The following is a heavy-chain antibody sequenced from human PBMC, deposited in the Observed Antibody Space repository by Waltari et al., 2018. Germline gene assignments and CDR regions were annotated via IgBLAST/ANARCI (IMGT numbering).Heavy chain of an antibody. CDR3: AGDGGVAYGTLVPYGMDV. CDR2: INYSGST. D-gene: IGHD1-7*01. J-gene: IGHJ6*02. Sequence: VQLQESGPGLVKPSATLSLPCTVPGGSISSYYWSWIRQPPGRGLEWIGYINYSGSTNYNPSRKSRVTISVDTSKIQFSLKLSTVTAADTAVYYCAGDGGVAYGTLVPYGMDVWGQGTTVTVSS. CDR1: GGSISSYY. V-gene: IGHV4-59*01.